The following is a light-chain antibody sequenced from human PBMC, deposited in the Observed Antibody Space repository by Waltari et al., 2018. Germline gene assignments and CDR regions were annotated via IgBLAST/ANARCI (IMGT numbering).Light chain of an antibody. CDR1: QALSRNR. J-gene: IGKJ1*01. Sequence: ETVMTQSPGTLSLSPGGRATLSCRASQALSRNRLACYQQKPGQPPRLLIYGPSTRASDVPYRFTGSGSGTDFTLTISRLDPEDFAVFYCQQYDTTPETFGQGTRVEVK. CDR2: GPS. CDR3: QQYDTTPET. V-gene: IGKV3-20*01.